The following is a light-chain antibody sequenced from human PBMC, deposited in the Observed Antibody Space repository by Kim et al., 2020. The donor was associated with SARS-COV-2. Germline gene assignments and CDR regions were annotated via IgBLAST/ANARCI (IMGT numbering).Light chain of an antibody. Sequence: QPVLTQPPSASASLGASVTLTCTLSGGYIDYNVDWYQHRPGKGPRFVMRVGMRGIVDSKGDGIPARFSVLGSGLNRFLTIKNIQEEDEGDYHCGADHGTGSDFVVVFGGGTQLTVL. J-gene: IGLJ2*01. CDR1: GGYIDYN. CDR3: GADHGTGSDFVVV. V-gene: IGLV9-49*01. CDR2: VGMRGIVD.